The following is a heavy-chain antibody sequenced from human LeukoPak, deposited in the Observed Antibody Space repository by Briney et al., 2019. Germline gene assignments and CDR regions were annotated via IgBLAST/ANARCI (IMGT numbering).Heavy chain of an antibody. CDR3: ARVAVVTAILNWFDP. Sequence: ASVKVSCKASRYTFTSYGISWVRQAPGQGLEWMGWISAYNGNTNYAQKLQGRVTMTTDTSTSTAYMELRSLRSDDTAVYYCARVAVVTAILNWFDPWGQGTLVTVSS. CDR2: ISAYNGNT. D-gene: IGHD2-21*02. V-gene: IGHV1-18*01. J-gene: IGHJ5*02. CDR1: RYTFTSYG.